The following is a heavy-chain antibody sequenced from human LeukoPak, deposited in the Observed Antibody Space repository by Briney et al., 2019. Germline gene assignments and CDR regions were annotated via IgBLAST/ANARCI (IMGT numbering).Heavy chain of an antibody. Sequence: SETLSLTCTVSGGSISTSSYYWGWIRQPPAKGLEWIGTIHYSGRTYYNPSLKSRVTISVDTSKNQFSLKMSSVTAADTAMYYCARTSGNYLGWFDPWGQGTLVTVSS. CDR1: GGSISTSSYY. D-gene: IGHD1-26*01. CDR2: IHYSGRT. CDR3: ARTSGNYLGWFDP. V-gene: IGHV4-39*01. J-gene: IGHJ5*02.